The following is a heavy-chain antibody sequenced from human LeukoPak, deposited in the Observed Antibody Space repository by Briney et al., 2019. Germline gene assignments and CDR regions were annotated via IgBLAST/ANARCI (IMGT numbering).Heavy chain of an antibody. CDR2: ISYDGSNK. V-gene: IGHV3-30-3*01. D-gene: IGHD2-21*01. CDR1: GFTFSNAW. CDR3: ARDRYCGGDCYSSIDY. Sequence: GGSLRLSCAASGFTFSNAWMSWVRQAPGKGLEWVAVISYDGSNKYYADSVKGRFTISRDNSKNTLYLQMNSLRAEDTAVYYCARDRYCGGDCYSSIDYWGQGTLVTVSS. J-gene: IGHJ4*02.